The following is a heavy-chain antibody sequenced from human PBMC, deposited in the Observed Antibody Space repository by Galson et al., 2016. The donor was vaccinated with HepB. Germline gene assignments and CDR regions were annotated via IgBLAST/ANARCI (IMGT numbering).Heavy chain of an antibody. CDR3: ARHGYLGDSFDV. CDR1: EFTFVTYG. V-gene: IGHV3-23*01. CDR2: IHSGGFT. D-gene: IGHD3-10*01. J-gene: IGHJ3*01. Sequence: SLRLSCAASEFTFVTYGMSWVRQAPGKGLEWVSTIHSGGFTYNADSVKGRFTISRDISKNTLYVQMDSLRGEDTAVYYCARHGYLGDSFDVWGQGTVVTVSS.